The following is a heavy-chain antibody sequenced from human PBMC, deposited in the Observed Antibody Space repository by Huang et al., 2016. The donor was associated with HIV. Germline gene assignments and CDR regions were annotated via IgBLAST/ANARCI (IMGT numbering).Heavy chain of an antibody. Sequence: QVQLVQSGAEVKKPGASVKVSCRTCGYIFTDYYIHWVRQAPGQGRGWRGWVNPKSGATNQAQRVQGRLHMTTDTSTSAVYMELANLRSDDTAVYYCARAVVRGLIIRFDPWGQGTLVTVSS. J-gene: IGHJ5*02. V-gene: IGHV1-2*02. D-gene: IGHD3-10*01. CDR2: VNPKSGAT. CDR3: ARAVVRGLIIRFDP. CDR1: GYIFTDYY.